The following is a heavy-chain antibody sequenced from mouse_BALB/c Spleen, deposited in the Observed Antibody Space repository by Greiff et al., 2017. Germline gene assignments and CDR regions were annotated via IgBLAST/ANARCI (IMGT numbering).Heavy chain of an antibody. J-gene: IGHJ3*01. CDR2: ISSGSSTI. D-gene: IGHD1-1*01. V-gene: IGHV5-17*02. Sequence: EVKVVESGGGLVQPGGSRKLSCAASGFTFSSFGMHWVRQAPEKGLEWVAYISSGSSTIYYADTVKGRFTISRDNPKNTLFLQMTSLRSEDTAMYYCARRDYYGSNPPEFAYWGQGTLVTVSA. CDR3: ARRDYYGSNPPEFAY. CDR1: GFTFSSFG.